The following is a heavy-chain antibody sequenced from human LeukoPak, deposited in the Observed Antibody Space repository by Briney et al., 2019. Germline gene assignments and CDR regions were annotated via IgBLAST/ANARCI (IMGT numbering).Heavy chain of an antibody. V-gene: IGHV3-48*04. CDR2: ISSSSSTI. CDR1: GFTFSSYS. J-gene: IGHJ5*02. CDR3: ARDFSGNSPKLWFDP. D-gene: IGHD4-23*01. Sequence: GGSLRLSCAASGFTFSSYSMNWVRQAPGKGLEWVSYISSSSSTIYYADSVKGRFTISRDNAKNSLYLQMNSLRAEDTAVYYCARDFSGNSPKLWFDPWGQGTLVTVSS.